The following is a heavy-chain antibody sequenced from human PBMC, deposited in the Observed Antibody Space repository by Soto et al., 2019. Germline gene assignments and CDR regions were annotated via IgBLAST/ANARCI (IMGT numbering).Heavy chain of an antibody. Sequence: EVQLVESGGGLVQPGGSLRRSCAASGFTFSGRSMHWGRQAPGKGLVWVSGIDNAGTDSTYADSVKGRFTSSRDNAKNTLYLQMNSLRVEDTAVYYCARGWFGPDVWGKGTTVTVSS. V-gene: IGHV3-74*01. J-gene: IGHJ6*04. CDR2: IDNAGTDS. CDR3: ARGWFGPDV. CDR1: GFTFSGRS. D-gene: IGHD3-10*01.